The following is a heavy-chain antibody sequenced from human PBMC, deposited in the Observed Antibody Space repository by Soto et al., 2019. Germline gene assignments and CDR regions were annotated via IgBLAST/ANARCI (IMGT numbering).Heavy chain of an antibody. Sequence: SETLSLTCTVSGGSISSYYWSWIRQPPGKGLEWIGYIYYSGSTNYNPSLKSRVTISVDTSKNQFSLKLSSVTAADTAVYYCARVRMVRGVIIPYYFDYWGQGTXVTVSS. CDR3: ARVRMVRGVIIPYYFDY. V-gene: IGHV4-59*01. J-gene: IGHJ4*02. CDR1: GGSISSYY. CDR2: IYYSGST. D-gene: IGHD3-10*01.